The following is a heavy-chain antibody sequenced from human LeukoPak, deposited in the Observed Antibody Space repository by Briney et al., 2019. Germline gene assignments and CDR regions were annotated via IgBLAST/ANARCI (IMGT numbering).Heavy chain of an antibody. V-gene: IGHV1-58*02. CDR3: ARKVVYYYYYGMDV. Sequence: GASVKVSCKASGFTFTSSAMQWVRQARGQRLEWIGWIVVGSGNTNYAQKFQERVTITRDMATSTDYMELSSLRSEDTAVYYCARKVVYYYYYGMDVWGQGTTVTVSS. J-gene: IGHJ6*02. CDR1: GFTFTSSA. D-gene: IGHD3-22*01. CDR2: IVVGSGNT.